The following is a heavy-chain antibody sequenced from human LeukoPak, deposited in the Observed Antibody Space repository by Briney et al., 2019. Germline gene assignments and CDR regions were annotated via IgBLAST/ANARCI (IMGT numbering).Heavy chain of an antibody. Sequence: SETLSLTCAVYGGSCGDYYCSWIRQPPGKGLEWIGEIHPSGIINYNPSLVSRVTISIDTSKTQFSLRLTSVTAADTAFYYCARGRDRSKTGDLWGQGSLVPVPP. CDR2: IHPSGII. CDR1: GGSCGDYY. J-gene: IGHJ5*02. D-gene: IGHD5-24*01. V-gene: IGHV4-34*01. CDR3: ARGRDRSKTGDL.